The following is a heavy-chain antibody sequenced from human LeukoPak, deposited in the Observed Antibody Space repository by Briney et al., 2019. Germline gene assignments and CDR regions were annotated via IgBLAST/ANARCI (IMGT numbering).Heavy chain of an antibody. V-gene: IGHV3-48*03. J-gene: IGHJ4*02. D-gene: IGHD3-10*01. Sequence: GGSLRLSCAASGFTFSSYEMNWVRQAPGKGLEWVSYISSSGSTIYYADSVKGRFTISRDNAKNTLYLQMNSLRAEDTAVYYCARDSRGWTHDYWGQGTLVTVSS. CDR3: ARDSRGWTHDY. CDR2: ISSSGSTI. CDR1: GFTFSSYE.